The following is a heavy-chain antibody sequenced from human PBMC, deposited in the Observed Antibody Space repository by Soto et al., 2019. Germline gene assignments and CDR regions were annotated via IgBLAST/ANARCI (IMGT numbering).Heavy chain of an antibody. CDR2: IYYSGST. CDR3: ARHSTVLRYFDWSSGAFDI. CDR1: GGSISSSSYY. J-gene: IGHJ3*02. V-gene: IGHV4-39*01. Sequence: SETLSLTCTVSGGSISSSSYYWGWIRQPPGKGLEWIGSIYYSGSTYYNPSLKSRVTISVDTSKNQFSLKLSSVTAADTAVYYCARHSTVLRYFDWSSGAFDIWGQGTMVTVSS. D-gene: IGHD3-9*01.